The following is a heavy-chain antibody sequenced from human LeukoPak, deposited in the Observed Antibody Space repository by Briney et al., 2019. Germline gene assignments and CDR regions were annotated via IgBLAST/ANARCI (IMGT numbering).Heavy chain of an antibody. CDR1: GFTFSGSA. J-gene: IGHJ4*02. Sequence: GGSLKLSCAASGFTFSGSAIHWVRQAPGKGLEWVAVISYDGNNKYYADSVKGRFTISRDKSKNTLYLQMNNLRTEDTAVYYCAKDLSLYCGGDCCPDYWGQGTLVTVSS. V-gene: IGHV3-30*04. D-gene: IGHD2-21*02. CDR2: ISYDGNNK. CDR3: AKDLSLYCGGDCCPDY.